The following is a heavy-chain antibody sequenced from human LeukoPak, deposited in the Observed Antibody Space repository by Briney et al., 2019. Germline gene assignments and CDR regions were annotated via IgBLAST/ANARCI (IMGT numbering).Heavy chain of an antibody. V-gene: IGHV3-23*01. D-gene: IGHD3-10*01. J-gene: IGHJ4*02. CDR3: ARYYYGSGSRPVDY. CDR1: GFTFSSYA. Sequence: GGSLRLSCAASGFTFSSYAMSWVRQAPGKGLEWVSAISGSGGSTYYADSVKGRFTISRDNSKNTLYLQMNSLRAEDTAVYYCARYYYGSGSRPVDYWGQGTLVTVSS. CDR2: ISGSGGST.